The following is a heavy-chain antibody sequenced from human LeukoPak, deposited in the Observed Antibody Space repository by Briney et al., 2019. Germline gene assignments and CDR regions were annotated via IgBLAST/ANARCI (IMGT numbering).Heavy chain of an antibody. CDR3: ASRGYDSPFDF. V-gene: IGHV4-59*01. Sequence: PSETLSLTCTVSGGSISSYYWSWIRQPPGKGLEWIGYIYYSGSTNYNPSLKSRVTISVDTSKNQFSLKLSSVTAADTAVYYCASRGYDSPFDFWGQGTLVTVSS. D-gene: IGHD2-2*01. J-gene: IGHJ4*02. CDR2: IYYSGST. CDR1: GGSISSYY.